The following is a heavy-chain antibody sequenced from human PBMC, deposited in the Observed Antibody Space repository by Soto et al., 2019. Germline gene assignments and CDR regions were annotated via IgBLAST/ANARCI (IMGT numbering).Heavy chain of an antibody. V-gene: IGHV3-23*01. CDR2: ISGSGGST. Sequence: GGSLRLSCAASGFTFSSYAMSWVRLAPGKGLEWVSAISGSGGSTYYADSVKGRFTISRDNSKNTLYLQMNSLRAEDTAVYYCAKDAGYSYGWDYYYYGMDVWGQGTTVTVSS. J-gene: IGHJ6*02. D-gene: IGHD5-18*01. CDR1: GFTFSSYA. CDR3: AKDAGYSYGWDYYYYGMDV.